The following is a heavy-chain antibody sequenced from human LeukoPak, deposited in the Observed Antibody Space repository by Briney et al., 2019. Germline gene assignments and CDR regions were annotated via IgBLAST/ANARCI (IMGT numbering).Heavy chain of an antibody. J-gene: IGHJ4*02. Sequence: SETLSLTCTVSGDSISTYYWSWIRQPPGKGLEWIGYIYYRVTSDYNPSLKSRVTMSVDMSTRQISLKLSSVTAADTAVYYCARVTGYRIEDYFDYWGQGTLVTVSS. V-gene: IGHV4-59*01. CDR3: ARVTGYRIEDYFDY. CDR2: IYYRVTS. CDR1: GDSISTYY. D-gene: IGHD6-13*01.